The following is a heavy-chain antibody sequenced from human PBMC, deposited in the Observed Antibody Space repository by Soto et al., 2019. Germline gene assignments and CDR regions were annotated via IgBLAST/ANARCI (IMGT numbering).Heavy chain of an antibody. V-gene: IGHV4-61*01. Sequence: QVQLQESGPGLVKPSETLSLTCTVSDGSISLERFYWTWIRQPPGKGLEWIGYVSHTGATNYNPSLQSRVDISVDTSRNQFSLKLRSLTAADTAVYFCARKFYYAHINYYDFWGQGTLVSVSA. CDR1: DGSISLERFY. CDR2: VSHTGAT. D-gene: IGHD3-3*01. CDR3: ARKFYYAHINYYDF. J-gene: IGHJ4*02.